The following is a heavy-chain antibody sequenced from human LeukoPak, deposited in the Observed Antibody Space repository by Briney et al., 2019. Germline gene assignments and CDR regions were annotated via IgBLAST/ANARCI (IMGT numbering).Heavy chain of an antibody. V-gene: IGHV3-48*01. D-gene: IGHD4-17*01. CDR3: AREGVTTVTTCFDY. CDR1: GFTFSSYS. CDR2: ISSSSSTI. J-gene: IGHJ4*02. Sequence: PGGSLRLSCAASGFTFSSYSMNWVRQAPGKGLEWVSYISSSSSTIYYADSVKGRFTISRDNAKNSLYLQMNSLRAEDTAVYYCAREGVTTVTTCFDYWGQGTLVTVSS.